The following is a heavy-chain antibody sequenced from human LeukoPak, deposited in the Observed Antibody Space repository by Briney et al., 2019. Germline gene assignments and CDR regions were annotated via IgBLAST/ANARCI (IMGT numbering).Heavy chain of an antibody. Sequence: GGSLRLSCVASGFTFSSYGMHWVRQAPGNGLEWMAFIRYDGSNKYYADSVKGRFTISRDNSKNTLYLQMNSLRAEDTAVYYCAKEPYYYDSSGYYGSDYWGQGTLVTVSS. J-gene: IGHJ4*02. D-gene: IGHD3-22*01. V-gene: IGHV3-30*02. CDR2: IRYDGSNK. CDR1: GFTFSSYG. CDR3: AKEPYYYDSSGYYGSDY.